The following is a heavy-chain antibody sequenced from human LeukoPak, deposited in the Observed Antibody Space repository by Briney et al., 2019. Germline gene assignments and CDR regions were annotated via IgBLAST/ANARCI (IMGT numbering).Heavy chain of an antibody. V-gene: IGHV3-9*01. D-gene: IGHD4-23*01. Sequence: PGRSLRLSCAASGFTFDDYAMHWVRQAPGKGLEWVSGISWNSGSIGYADSVKGRFTISRDNAKNSLYLQMNSLRAEDTAVYYCARDPRDYGGNSGSGWYFDLWGRGTLVTVSS. J-gene: IGHJ2*01. CDR3: ARDPRDYGGNSGSGWYFDL. CDR1: GFTFDDYA. CDR2: ISWNSGSI.